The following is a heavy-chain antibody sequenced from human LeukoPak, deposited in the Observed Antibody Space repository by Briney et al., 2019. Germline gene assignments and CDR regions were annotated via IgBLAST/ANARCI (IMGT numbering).Heavy chain of an antibody. J-gene: IGHJ4*02. CDR1: GGTFSRYA. CDR2: IMPIFGTA. Sequence: ASVNVSCKASGGTFSRYAIRRVRQAPGQGLEGMGRIMPIFGTANYAQKVQGRVTLPTGESMSTAYIDLSSLSAEDTAVYVFVIGEVSYGYGDPLTVCYWGQGTLVTVSS. D-gene: IGHD5-18*01. CDR3: VIGEVSYGYGDPLTVCY. V-gene: IGHV1-69*05.